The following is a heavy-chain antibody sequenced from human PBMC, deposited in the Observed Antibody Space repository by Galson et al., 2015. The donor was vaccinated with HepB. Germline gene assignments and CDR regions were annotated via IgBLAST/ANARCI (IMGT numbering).Heavy chain of an antibody. CDR2: ISSSGSTI. CDR1: GFTFSDHY. Sequence: SLRLSCAASGFTFSDHYMSWIRQAPGKGLEWVSYISSSGSTIYYADSVKGRFTISRDNAKNSLCLQMNSLRAEDTAVYYCARDPPGRGCSSTSCYPRWGQGTLVTVSS. D-gene: IGHD2-2*01. V-gene: IGHV3-11*01. J-gene: IGHJ4*02. CDR3: ARDPPGRGCSSTSCYPR.